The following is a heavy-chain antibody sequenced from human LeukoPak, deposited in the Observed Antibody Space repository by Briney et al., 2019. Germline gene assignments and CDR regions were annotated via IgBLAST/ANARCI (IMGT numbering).Heavy chain of an antibody. CDR2: IYSGGST. CDR3: ERDGCSGGSCYTPREYYYYGMDV. CDR1: GFTVSSNY. V-gene: IGHV3-53*01. D-gene: IGHD2-15*01. Sequence: PGGSLRLACAVSGFTVSSNYRRWGRQAPGKGVGLVSVIYSGGSTYYADSGKGRFTISRDNSKNTLYLQMTSLRAEDTAVYYCERDGCSGGSCYTPREYYYYGMDVWGKGTPVTVSS. J-gene: IGHJ6*04.